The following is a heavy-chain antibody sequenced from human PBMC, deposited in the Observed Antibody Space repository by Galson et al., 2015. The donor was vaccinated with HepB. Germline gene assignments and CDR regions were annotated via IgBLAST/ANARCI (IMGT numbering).Heavy chain of an antibody. D-gene: IGHD4-17*01. CDR2: IIPIFGTA. J-gene: IGHJ5*02. Sequence: SVKVSCKASGGTFSSYAISWVRQAPGQGLEWMGGIIPIFGTANYAQKFQGRVTITADKSTSTAYMELSSPRSEDTAVYYCARLDYGDYSGWFDPWGQGTLVTVSS. CDR1: GGTFSSYA. CDR3: ARLDYGDYSGWFDP. V-gene: IGHV1-69*06.